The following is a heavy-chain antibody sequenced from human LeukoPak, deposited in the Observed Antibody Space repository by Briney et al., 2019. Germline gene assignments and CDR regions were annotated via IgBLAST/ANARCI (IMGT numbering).Heavy chain of an antibody. CDR3: ARDLQSSSGYYYVVGY. CDR1: GYTLTGYY. J-gene: IGHJ4*02. CDR2: INPNSGGT. Sequence: ASVKVSCKASGYTLTGYYMQWVRQAPGQGLEWMGWINPNSGGTNYAQKFQGRVTMTRDTSISTAYMELSRLRSDDTAVYYCARDLQSSSGYYYVVGYWGQGTLVTVSS. V-gene: IGHV1-2*02. D-gene: IGHD3-22*01.